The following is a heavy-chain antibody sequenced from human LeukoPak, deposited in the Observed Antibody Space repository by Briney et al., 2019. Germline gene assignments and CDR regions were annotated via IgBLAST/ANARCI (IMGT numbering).Heavy chain of an antibody. Sequence: GGSLRLSCAASGFTFSSYEMNWVRQAPGKGLEWVSYISSSGSTIYYADSVKGRFTISRDNAKNSLYLQMNSLRAEDAAVYYCARDPRTAYYFDYWGQGTLVTVSS. CDR1: GFTFSSYE. CDR2: ISSSGSTI. V-gene: IGHV3-48*03. CDR3: ARDPRTAYYFDY. J-gene: IGHJ4*02.